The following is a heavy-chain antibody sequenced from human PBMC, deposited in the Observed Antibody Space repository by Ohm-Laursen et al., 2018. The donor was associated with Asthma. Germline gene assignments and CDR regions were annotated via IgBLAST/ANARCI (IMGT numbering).Heavy chain of an antibody. V-gene: IGHV3-72*01. CDR1: GFIFTNYG. Sequence: GSLRLSCTASGFIFTNYGMDWVRQAPGKGLEWVGRTRNKANSYTTEYAASVKGRFTISRDDSKNSLYLQMNSLKTEDTAVYYCARDVGPFDYGGKETLVTVS. CDR2: TRNKANSYTT. J-gene: IGHJ4*02. CDR3: ARDVGPFDY.